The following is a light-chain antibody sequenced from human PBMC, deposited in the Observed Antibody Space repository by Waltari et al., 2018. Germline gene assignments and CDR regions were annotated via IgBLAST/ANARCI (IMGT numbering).Light chain of an antibody. J-gene: IGKJ3*01. CDR1: HSVSDT. V-gene: IGKV3-15*01. CDR3: QQFNTWPLT. CDR2: SAS. Sequence: EVVMTQSPATLSVSPGERATLSCRASHSVSDTLAWYQQKVGQPPRLLIYSASIRATGVPARFSGSGSGTEFTLTISSLQSEDFGVYYCQQFNTWPLTFGPGTKVDFK.